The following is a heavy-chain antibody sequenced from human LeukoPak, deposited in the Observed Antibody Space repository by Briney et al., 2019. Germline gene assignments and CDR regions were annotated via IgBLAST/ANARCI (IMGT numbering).Heavy chain of an antibody. CDR2: IYYSGST. D-gene: IGHD3-3*01. V-gene: IGHV4-31*03. J-gene: IGHJ6*02. CDR3: AREANFWSGPAYTDV. Sequence: SQTLSLTCTVSGVSISSGGYYWSCIRQHPGKGLEWIGYIYYSGSTYYNPSLKSRVTISVDTSKTQFSLTLSSVTAAATAVYYCAREANFWSGPAYTDVWGQGTTVTVSS. CDR1: GVSISSGGYY.